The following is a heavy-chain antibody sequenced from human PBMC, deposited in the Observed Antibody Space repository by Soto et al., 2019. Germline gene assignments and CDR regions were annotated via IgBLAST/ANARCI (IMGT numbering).Heavy chain of an antibody. CDR3: ATVGYYYDSSGPIDAFDI. CDR2: FDPEDGET. Sequence: ASVKVSCKVSGYTLTELSMRWVRQAPGKGLEWMGGFDPEDGETIYAQKFQGRVTMTEDTSTDTAYMELSSLRSEDTAVYYCATVGYYYDSSGPIDAFDIWGQGTMVTVSS. D-gene: IGHD3-22*01. V-gene: IGHV1-24*01. J-gene: IGHJ3*02. CDR1: GYTLTELS.